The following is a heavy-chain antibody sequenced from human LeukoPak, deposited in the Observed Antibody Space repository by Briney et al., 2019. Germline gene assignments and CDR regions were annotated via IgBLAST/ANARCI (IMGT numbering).Heavy chain of an antibody. V-gene: IGHV1-18*04. J-gene: IGHJ4*02. CDR1: GYTFTSYG. D-gene: IGHD3-22*01. Sequence: ASVKVSCKASGYTFTSYGISWVRQAPGQGLEWMGWTSANNANRNYAQNLQGRVTMTTDTSTSTAYMELRSLRSDDTAVYYCARAGLDRYYDSSGYSRWGQGTLVTVPS. CDR2: TSANNANR. CDR3: ARAGLDRYYDSSGYSR.